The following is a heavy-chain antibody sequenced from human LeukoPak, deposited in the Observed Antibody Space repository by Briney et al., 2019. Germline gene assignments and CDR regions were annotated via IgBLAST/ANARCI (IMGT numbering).Heavy chain of an antibody. D-gene: IGHD6-13*01. CDR3: ARFGIAAAAYDY. CDR1: GFTVSSNS. V-gene: IGHV3-53*01. Sequence: HTGGSLRLSCTVSGFTVSSNSMSWVRQAPGKGLEWVSFIYSDNTHYSDSVKGRFTISRDNSKKTLYLQMNSLRAEDTAVYYCARFGIAAAAYDYWGQGTLVTVSS. CDR2: IYSDNT. J-gene: IGHJ4*02.